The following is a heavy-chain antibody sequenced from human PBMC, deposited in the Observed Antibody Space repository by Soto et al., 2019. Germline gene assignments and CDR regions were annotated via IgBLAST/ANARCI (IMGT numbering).Heavy chain of an antibody. V-gene: IGHV4-31*03. CDR2: IYYSGST. D-gene: IGHD6-6*01. Sequence: SSETLSLTCTVSGGSISSGGYFWSWIRQHPGKGLEWIGFIYYSGSTYYNPSLKSRVTISVDTSKNQFSLKLSSVTAADTAVYYCARTSRFEYWGQGTLVTVSS. CDR3: ARTSRFEY. CDR1: GGSISSGGYF. J-gene: IGHJ4*02.